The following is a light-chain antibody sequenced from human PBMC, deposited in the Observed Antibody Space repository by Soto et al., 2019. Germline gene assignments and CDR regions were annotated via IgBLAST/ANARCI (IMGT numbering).Light chain of an antibody. CDR1: ESVYINS. Sequence: EIVLTQSPGTLSLSPGESATLSCKASESVYINSFAWHHKKPGQPPRLIIYGASTRTTSLPDGCSGSGSGADFVISINRLEVEYSVFYYCQQYGASPFTFGPGTRVDIK. CDR2: GAS. J-gene: IGKJ3*01. CDR3: QQYGASPFT. V-gene: IGKV3-20*01.